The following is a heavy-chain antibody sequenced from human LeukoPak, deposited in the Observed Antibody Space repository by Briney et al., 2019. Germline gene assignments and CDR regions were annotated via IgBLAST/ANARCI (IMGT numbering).Heavy chain of an antibody. CDR2: IYYSGST. CDR1: GGSISSYY. D-gene: IGHD5-24*01. Sequence: PSETLSLTCTVSGGSISSYYWSWLRQPPGKGLEWIGYIYYSGSTNYNPSLKSRVTISVDTSKNQFSLKLSSVTAADTAVYYCARWLQLRPDAFDIWGQGTMVTVSS. J-gene: IGHJ3*02. CDR3: ARWLQLRPDAFDI. V-gene: IGHV4-59*01.